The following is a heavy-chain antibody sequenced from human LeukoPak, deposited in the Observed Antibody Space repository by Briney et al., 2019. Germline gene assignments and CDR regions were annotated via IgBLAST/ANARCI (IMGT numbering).Heavy chain of an antibody. Sequence: GGSLRLSCAASGFTFDDYGMSWVRQAPGKGLEWVSGINWNGGSTGYADSVKGRSTISRDNAKNSLYLQMNSLRAEDTALYYCATTVGYCSSTSCYDPFDIRGQGTMVTVSS. D-gene: IGHD2-2*01. V-gene: IGHV3-20*04. CDR1: GFTFDDYG. J-gene: IGHJ3*02. CDR3: ATTVGYCSSTSCYDPFDI. CDR2: INWNGGST.